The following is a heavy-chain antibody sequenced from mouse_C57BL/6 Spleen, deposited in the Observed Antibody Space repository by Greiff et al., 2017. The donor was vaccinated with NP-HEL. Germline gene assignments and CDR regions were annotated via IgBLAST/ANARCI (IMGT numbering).Heavy chain of an antibody. J-gene: IGHJ3*01. D-gene: IGHD1-1*01. CDR1: GYTFTSYW. CDR3: ARQATQAWFAY. Sequence: QVQLQQPGAELVMPGASVKLSCKASGYTFTSYWMHWVKQRPGQGLEWIGEIDPSDSYTNYNQKFKGKATLTVDKSSSTAYMQLSSLTSEDSAVYYCARQATQAWFAYWGQGTLVTVSA. V-gene: IGHV1-69*01. CDR2: IDPSDSYT.